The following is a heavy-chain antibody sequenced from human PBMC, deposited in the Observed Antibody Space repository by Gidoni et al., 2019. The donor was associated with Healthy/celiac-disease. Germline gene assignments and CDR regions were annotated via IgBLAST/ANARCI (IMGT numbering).Heavy chain of an antibody. CDR3: AREGVYGSGSYYMENYYYYGMDV. J-gene: IGHJ6*02. Sequence: EVQLVESGGGLVKPGGSLRLSCAASGFTFSSYSMNWVRQAPGKGLEWVSSISSSGSTIYYADSVKGRFTISRDNAKNSLYLQMNSLRAEDTAVYYCAREGVYGSGSYYMENYYYYGMDVWGQGTTVTVSS. V-gene: IGHV3-21*01. D-gene: IGHD3-10*01. CDR2: ISSSGSTI. CDR1: GFTFSSYS.